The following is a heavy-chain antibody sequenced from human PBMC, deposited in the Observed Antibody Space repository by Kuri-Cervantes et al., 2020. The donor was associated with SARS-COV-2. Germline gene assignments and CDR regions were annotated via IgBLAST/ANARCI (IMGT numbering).Heavy chain of an antibody. CDR1: GFTFDDYA. J-gene: IGHJ4*02. D-gene: IGHD3-22*01. V-gene: IGHV3-9*01. CDR2: ISWNSGSI. CDR3: VRSLYSSGYLYFDL. Sequence: SLKISCAASGFTFDDYAMHWVRQAPGKGLEWVSGISWNSGSIGYADSVKGRFTISRDNAKNSLYLQMNSLRADDTAVYYCVRSLYSSGYLYFDLWGQGTLVTVSS.